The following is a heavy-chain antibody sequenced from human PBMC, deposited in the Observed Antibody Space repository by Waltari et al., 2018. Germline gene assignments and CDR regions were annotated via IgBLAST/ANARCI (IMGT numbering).Heavy chain of an antibody. D-gene: IGHD3-10*01. CDR2: ISFDGNNI. CDR3: ARDGHSYFYGSWSDY. Sequence: QVHLVESGGGVVQPGESLTLSCEDSGISVRTYAMHWVRQAPGKGLEWVAVISFDGNNIYFADSVKGRFTITRDNSKNTLYLQMNSLTPEDTGIYYCARDGHSYFYGSWSDYWGQGTLVTVSS. J-gene: IGHJ4*02. CDR1: GISVRTYA. V-gene: IGHV3-30*01.